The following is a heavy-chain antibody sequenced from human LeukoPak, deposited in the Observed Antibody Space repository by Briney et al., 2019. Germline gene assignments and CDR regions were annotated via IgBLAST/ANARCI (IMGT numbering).Heavy chain of an antibody. CDR1: GGSISSYY. V-gene: IGHV4-59*08. CDR2: IYYSGST. J-gene: IGHJ3*02. CDR3: ARYYDSSGYWAFDI. Sequence: KTSETLSLTCTVSGGSISSYYWSWIRQPPGKGLEWIGYIYYSGSTNYNPSLKSRVTISVDTSKNQFSLKLSSVTAADTAVYYCARYYDSSGYWAFDIWGQGTMVTVSS. D-gene: IGHD3-22*01.